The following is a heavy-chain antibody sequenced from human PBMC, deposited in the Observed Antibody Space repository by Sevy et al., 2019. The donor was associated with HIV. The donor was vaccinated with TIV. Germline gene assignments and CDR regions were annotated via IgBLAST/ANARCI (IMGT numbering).Heavy chain of an antibody. J-gene: IGHJ4*02. CDR1: GFTFSSYG. CDR2: IWYDGSNK. V-gene: IGHV3-33*01. Sequence: GGSLRLSCAASGFTFSSYGMHWVRQAPGKGLEWVAVIWYDGSNKYYADSVKGRFTISRDNSKNTLYLQMNSLRAEGTAVYYCARDPRSMTYYDILTGYYNKYYFDYWGQRTLVTVSS. D-gene: IGHD3-9*01. CDR3: ARDPRSMTYYDILTGYYNKYYFDY.